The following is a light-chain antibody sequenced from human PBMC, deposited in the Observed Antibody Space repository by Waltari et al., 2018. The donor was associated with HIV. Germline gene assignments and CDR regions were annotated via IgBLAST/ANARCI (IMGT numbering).Light chain of an antibody. J-gene: IGKJ2*01. V-gene: IGKV3-20*01. Sequence: EIALTQSPGTLSLSPGERATLSCRASQSVTSSYLAWYQQKPGQAPRLLIYGASTRATDIPDRFSGSGSGTDFTLTISRLEPEDSAVYCCQQYWTSPYTFGLGTKLEI. CDR1: QSVTSSY. CDR2: GAS. CDR3: QQYWTSPYT.